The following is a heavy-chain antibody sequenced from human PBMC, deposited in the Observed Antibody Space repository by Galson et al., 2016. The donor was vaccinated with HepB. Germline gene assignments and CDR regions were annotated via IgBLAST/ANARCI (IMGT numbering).Heavy chain of an antibody. CDR1: GYTFTTYG. D-gene: IGHD2-2*01. V-gene: IGHV1-18*01. J-gene: IGHJ6*02. CDR3: ARDPRKIRYQLLEIYYYYYAMDV. CDR2: ISAYNGNT. Sequence: SVKVSCKASGYTFTTYGISWVRQAPGQGLEWMGWISAYNGNTNNAQKLQGRVTMTTVTSTSTAYMELRSLRSDDTAVSYCARDPRKIRYQLLEIYYYYYAMDVWGQGTTVTVSS.